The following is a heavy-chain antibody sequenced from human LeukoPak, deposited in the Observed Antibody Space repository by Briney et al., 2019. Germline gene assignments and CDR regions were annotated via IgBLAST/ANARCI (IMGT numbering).Heavy chain of an antibody. J-gene: IGHJ5*02. CDR3: AKSTTVDGWFDP. D-gene: IGHD4-23*01. V-gene: IGHV3-23*01. CDR1: GFTFSSYA. Sequence: GGSLRLSCAASGFTFSSYAMGWVRQAPGKGLEWVSAISGSGGSTYYADSVKGRFTISRDNSKNTLYLQMNSLRAEDTAVYYCAKSTTVDGWFDPWGQGTLVTVSS. CDR2: ISGSGGST.